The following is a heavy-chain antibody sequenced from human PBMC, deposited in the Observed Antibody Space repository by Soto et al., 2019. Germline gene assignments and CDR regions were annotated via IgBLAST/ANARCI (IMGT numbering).Heavy chain of an antibody. CDR3: ARGGDPYYYDSSGLYYFDY. D-gene: IGHD3-22*01. V-gene: IGHV4-30-2*01. J-gene: IGHJ4*02. Sequence: PSETLSLTCAVSGGSISSGGYSWSCIRQPPGKGLEWIGYIYHSGSTYYNPSLKSRVTISVDRSKNQFSLKLSSVTAADTAVYYCARGGDPYYYDSSGLYYFDYWGQGTLVTVSS. CDR2: IYHSGST. CDR1: GGSISSGGYS.